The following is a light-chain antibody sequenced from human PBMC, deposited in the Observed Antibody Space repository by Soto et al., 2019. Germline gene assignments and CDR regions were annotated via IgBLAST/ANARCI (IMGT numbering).Light chain of an antibody. V-gene: IGKV3-15*01. CDR2: GAS. CDR1: QSVSSN. Sequence: EIVMTQSPATLSVSPGETATLSCWASQSVSSNLAWYQQKPGQAPRLLIYGASTRATDIPARFSGSESGTEFTLTISSLQSEYFAVYYCQQYNNFWTFGQGTKVEIK. CDR3: QQYNNFWT. J-gene: IGKJ1*01.